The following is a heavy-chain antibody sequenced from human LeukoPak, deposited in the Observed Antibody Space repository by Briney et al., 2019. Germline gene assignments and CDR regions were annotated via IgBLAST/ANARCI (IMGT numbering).Heavy chain of an antibody. D-gene: IGHD2-2*01. CDR2: VIPMFGTP. Sequence: SVKVSCKASGGTFSSHTINWVRQAPGQGLEWMGGVIPMFGTPNHAQKFKGRLTITADESTSTAYMELSSLRSEDTAMYYCARETFCSRTSCYLVYWGQGTLVTVSS. J-gene: IGHJ4*02. CDR1: GGTFSSHT. V-gene: IGHV1-69*01. CDR3: ARETFCSRTSCYLVY.